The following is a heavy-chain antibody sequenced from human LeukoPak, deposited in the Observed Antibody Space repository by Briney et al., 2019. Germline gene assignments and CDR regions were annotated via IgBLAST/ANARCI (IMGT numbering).Heavy chain of an antibody. CDR1: GYTFTSYG. J-gene: IGHJ6*03. CDR3: ASGGVGATSPYYYYYYMDV. Sequence: ASVKVSCKASGYTFTSYGISWVRQAPGQGLEWMGWISAYNGNTNYAQKFQGRVTMTRDTSISTAYIELSRLRSDDTAVYYCASGGVGATSPYYYYYYMDVWGKGTTVTISS. CDR2: ISAYNGNT. V-gene: IGHV1-18*01. D-gene: IGHD1-26*01.